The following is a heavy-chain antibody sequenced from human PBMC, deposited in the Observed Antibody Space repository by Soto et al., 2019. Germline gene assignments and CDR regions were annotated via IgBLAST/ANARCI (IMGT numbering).Heavy chain of an antibody. CDR2: ICAYNGNT. Sequence: QVQLVQSGAEVKKPGASVKVSCKASGYTFTSYGISWVRQAPGQGLEWMGWICAYNGNTNYAQKLQGRVTMTTETSTSTAYMKLRSLRADDTAVYYCARDDYGDYENWFDPWGQVTLVTVSS. CDR3: ARDDYGDYENWFDP. V-gene: IGHV1-18*01. CDR1: GYTFTSYG. D-gene: IGHD4-17*01. J-gene: IGHJ5*02.